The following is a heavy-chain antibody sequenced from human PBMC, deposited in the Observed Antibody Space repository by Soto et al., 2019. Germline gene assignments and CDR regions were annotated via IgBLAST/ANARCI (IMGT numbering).Heavy chain of an antibody. Sequence: SCAASGFTFSSYSMNWVRQAPGKGLEWVSSISSSSSYIYYADSVKGRFTISRDNAKNSLYLQMNSLRAEDTVVYYCARESWSSSGYYYYYMDVWGKGTTVTVSS. J-gene: IGHJ6*03. CDR1: GFTFSSYS. D-gene: IGHD6-6*01. V-gene: IGHV3-21*01. CDR3: ARESWSSSGYYYYYMDV. CDR2: ISSSSSYI.